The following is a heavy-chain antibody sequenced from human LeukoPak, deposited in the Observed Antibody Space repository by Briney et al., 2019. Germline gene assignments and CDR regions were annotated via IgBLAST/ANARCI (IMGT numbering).Heavy chain of an antibody. V-gene: IGHV3-53*01. CDR2: IYSGGST. Sequence: GGSLRLSCAASGLTVSSNYMSWVRQAPGKGLEWVSVIYSGGSTYYADSVKGRFTISRDNSKNTLYLQMNSLRAEDTAVYYCARQGDYDGGYFDYWGQGTLVTVSS. D-gene: IGHD4-17*01. CDR3: ARQGDYDGGYFDY. J-gene: IGHJ4*02. CDR1: GLTVSSNY.